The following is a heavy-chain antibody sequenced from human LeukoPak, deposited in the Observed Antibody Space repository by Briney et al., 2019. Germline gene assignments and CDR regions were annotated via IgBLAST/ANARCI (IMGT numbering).Heavy chain of an antibody. Sequence: GRSLRLSCAASGFTFSSYGMHWVRQAPGKGLEWVAVISYDGSNKYYADSVKGRFTISRDNSKNTLYLQMNSLRAEDTAVYYCAKGGDVYSSSEFDYWGQGTLVTVSS. V-gene: IGHV3-30*18. CDR3: AKGGDVYSSSEFDY. J-gene: IGHJ4*02. CDR2: ISYDGSNK. CDR1: GFTFSSYG. D-gene: IGHD6-13*01.